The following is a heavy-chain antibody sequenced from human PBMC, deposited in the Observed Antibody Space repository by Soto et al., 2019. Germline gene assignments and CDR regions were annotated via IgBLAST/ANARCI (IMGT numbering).Heavy chain of an antibody. J-gene: IGHJ4*02. Sequence: QLQLQESGPGLVKPSETLSLTCTVSGGSISSSSYYWGWIRQPPGKGLEWIGSIYYSGSTYYNPSLKSRVTISVDTSKNQFSLKLSSVTAADTAVYYCASEDYDSSGYYYVGSRFDYWGQGTLVTVSS. D-gene: IGHD3-22*01. CDR2: IYYSGST. CDR1: GGSISSSSYY. V-gene: IGHV4-39*01. CDR3: ASEDYDSSGYYYVGSRFDY.